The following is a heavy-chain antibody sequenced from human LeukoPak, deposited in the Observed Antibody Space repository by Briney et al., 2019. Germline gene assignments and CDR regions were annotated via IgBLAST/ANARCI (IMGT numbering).Heavy chain of an antibody. V-gene: IGHV4-59*01. CDR2: IYYSGST. CDR3: ARDRPRVTGTPDAFDI. J-gene: IGHJ3*02. CDR1: GGXISSYY. Sequence: SETLSLTCTVSGGXISSYYCSWIRQPPGKGLEWIGYIYYSGSTNYNPSLKSRVTISVDTSKNQFSLKLSSVTAADTAVYYCARDRPRVTGTPDAFDIWGQGTMVTVSS. D-gene: IGHD1-20*01.